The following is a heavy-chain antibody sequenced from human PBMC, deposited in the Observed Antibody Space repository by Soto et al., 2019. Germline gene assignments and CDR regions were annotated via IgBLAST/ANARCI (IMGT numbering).Heavy chain of an antibody. Sequence: PGGSLRLSCAASGFTFSSYAMSWVRQAPGKGLEWVSAISGSGGSTYYADSVKGRFTISRDNSKNTLYLQMNSLRAEDTAVYYCARGQVRADIVVVPAAIMAATNYYYGMDVWGQGTTVTVS. J-gene: IGHJ6*02. CDR2: ISGSGGST. CDR3: ARGQVRADIVVVPAAIMAATNYYYGMDV. CDR1: GFTFSSYA. D-gene: IGHD2-2*02. V-gene: IGHV3-23*01.